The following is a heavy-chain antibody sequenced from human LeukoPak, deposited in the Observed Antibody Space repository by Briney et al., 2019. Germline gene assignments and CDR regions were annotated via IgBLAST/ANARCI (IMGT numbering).Heavy chain of an antibody. Sequence: ASVKVSGKASGYTFTGYYMRWVRQAPGQGLEWMGWINPNSGGTNYAQKFQGRVTMTRDTSISTAYMELSRLRSDDTAVYYCARVGGATVTTDYYYYGMDVWGQGTTVTVSS. CDR2: INPNSGGT. D-gene: IGHD4-17*01. V-gene: IGHV1-2*02. CDR1: GYTFTGYY. CDR3: ARVGGATVTTDYYYYGMDV. J-gene: IGHJ6*02.